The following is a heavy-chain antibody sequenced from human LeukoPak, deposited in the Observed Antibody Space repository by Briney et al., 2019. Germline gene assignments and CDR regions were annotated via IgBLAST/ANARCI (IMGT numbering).Heavy chain of an antibody. CDR2: IYSRGLTRGST. V-gene: IGHV4-59*01. J-gene: IGHJ4*02. CDR3: ARDQEYSGSYYRYFDY. Sequence: SETLSLTCTVSGGSLSSYYWSWIRQPPGKGLEWIGYIYSRGLTRGSTNYNPSLKSRVTISVDTSKNQFSLKLSSVTAADTAVYYCARDQEYSGSYYRYFDYWGQGTLITVSS. CDR1: GGSLSSYY. D-gene: IGHD1-26*01.